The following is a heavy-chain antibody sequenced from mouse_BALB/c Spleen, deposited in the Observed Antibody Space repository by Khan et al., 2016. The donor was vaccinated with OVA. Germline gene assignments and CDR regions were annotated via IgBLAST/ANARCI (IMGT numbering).Heavy chain of an antibody. CDR2: IWGGGST. CDR3: AKGVWSYYYAVDY. D-gene: IGHD2-10*02. V-gene: IGHV2-6-5*01. J-gene: IGHJ4*01. Sequence: QVQLKESGPGLVAPSQNLSITCSVSGFSLTDYGVSWIRQPPGKGLKWLGVIWGGGSTYYNSALESRLSISKDNSKSQVFLKMNSLQTDDTAMYYCAKGVWSYYYAVDYWGQGTSVTVSS. CDR1: GFSLTDYG.